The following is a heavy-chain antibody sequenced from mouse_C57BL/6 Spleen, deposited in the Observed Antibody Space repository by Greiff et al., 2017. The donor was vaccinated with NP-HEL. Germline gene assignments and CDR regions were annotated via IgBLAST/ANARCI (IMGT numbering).Heavy chain of an antibody. CDR3: ARDPFENYFDY. Sequence: EVKLMESGGGLVKPGGSLKLSCAASGFTFSSYAMSWVRQTPEKRLEWVATISDGGSYTYYPDNVKGRFTISRDNAKNNLYLQMSHLKSEDTAMYYCARDPFENYFDYWGQGTTLTVSS. CDR2: ISDGGSYT. V-gene: IGHV5-4*01. CDR1: GFTFSSYA. J-gene: IGHJ2*01.